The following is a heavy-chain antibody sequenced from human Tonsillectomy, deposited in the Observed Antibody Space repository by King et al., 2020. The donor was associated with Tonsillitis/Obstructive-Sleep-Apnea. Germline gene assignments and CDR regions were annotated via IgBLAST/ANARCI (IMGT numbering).Heavy chain of an antibody. J-gene: IGHJ4*02. CDR2: IDPSDSYT. V-gene: IGHV5-10-1*01. CDR1: GYSFTSYW. CDR3: ARLRGYCSGGSCYPQAGLIDY. D-gene: IGHD2-15*01. Sequence: VQLVESGAEVKKPGESLRISCKGSGYSFTSYWISWVRQMPGNGLEWMGRIDPSDSYTNYSPSFQGHVTISADKSISTAYLQWSRLEASDTAMYYCARLRGYCSGGSCYPQAGLIDYWGQGTLVTVSS.